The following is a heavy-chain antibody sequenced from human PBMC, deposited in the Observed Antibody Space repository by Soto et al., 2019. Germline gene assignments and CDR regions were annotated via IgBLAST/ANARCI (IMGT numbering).Heavy chain of an antibody. V-gene: IGHV1-46*01. D-gene: IGHD6-13*01. Sequence: ASVKVSCKASGYTFTSYYMHWVRQAPGQGLEWMGIINPSGGSTSYAQKFQGRVTMTRDTSTSTVYMELSSLRSEDTDVYYCASIAAAGTGFDYWGEGTLVTVSS. CDR1: GYTFTSYY. CDR2: INPSGGST. J-gene: IGHJ4*02. CDR3: ASIAAAGTGFDY.